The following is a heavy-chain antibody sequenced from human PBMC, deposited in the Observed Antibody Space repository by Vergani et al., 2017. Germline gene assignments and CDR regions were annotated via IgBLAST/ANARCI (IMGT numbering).Heavy chain of an antibody. D-gene: IGHD1-26*01. Sequence: EVQLVESGGGLVKPGGSLRLSCAASGFTFSSYSMNWVRQAPGKGLEWVACISSSSSYINYADSVKGRFTISRDNAKNSLYLQMNRLRAEDTAVYYCAKSAYVQWAPVDYWGQGTLVTVSS. J-gene: IGHJ4*02. CDR1: GFTFSSYS. V-gene: IGHV3-21*01. CDR2: ISSSSSYI. CDR3: AKSAYVQWAPVDY.